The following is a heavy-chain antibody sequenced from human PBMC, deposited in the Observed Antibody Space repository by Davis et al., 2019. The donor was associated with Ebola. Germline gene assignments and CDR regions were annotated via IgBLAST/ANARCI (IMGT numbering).Heavy chain of an antibody. CDR1: GRTFDDYT. Sequence: GESLKSSCSASGRTFDDYTRHWVRQVPGKGLEWVSFIRSDGYRTSYAGSVKGRFTISRDNSMSILYLQMSSLGTEDTAVYYCARESRVHYESGMSGADYWGLGTVVTVSS. CDR3: ARESRVHYESGMSGADY. D-gene: IGHD3-10*01. V-gene: IGHV3-43*01. CDR2: IRSDGYRT. J-gene: IGHJ4*02.